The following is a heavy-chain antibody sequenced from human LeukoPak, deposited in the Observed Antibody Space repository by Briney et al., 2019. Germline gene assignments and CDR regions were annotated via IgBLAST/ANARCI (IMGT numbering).Heavy chain of an antibody. J-gene: IGHJ4*02. CDR3: ARGYCSGGSCYPLFDY. V-gene: IGHV3-21*01. CDR1: GFTFSSYS. Sequence: GGSLRLSCAASGFTFSSYSMNWVRQAPGKGLEWVSSISSSSSYIYYADSVKGRFTISRDNAKNSLYLQMNSPRAEDTAVYYCARGYCSGGSCYPLFDYWGQGTLVTVSS. CDR2: ISSSSSYI. D-gene: IGHD2-15*01.